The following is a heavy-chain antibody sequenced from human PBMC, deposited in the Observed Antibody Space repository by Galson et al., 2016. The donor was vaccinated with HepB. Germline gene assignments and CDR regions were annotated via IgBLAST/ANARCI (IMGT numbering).Heavy chain of an antibody. D-gene: IGHD3-3*01. CDR1: GFTLRSSA. CDR3: AKGLERLSPVDWFDP. V-gene: IGHV3-23*01. J-gene: IGHJ5*02. CDR2: ISGSGGST. Sequence: LRLSCAASGFTLRSSAMSWVRQAPRKGLEWVSAISGSGGSTYYADSVKGRFTISRDNSKTTLFLQMNSLRAEDTAVYYCAKGLERLSPVDWFDPWGQGTLVTVSS.